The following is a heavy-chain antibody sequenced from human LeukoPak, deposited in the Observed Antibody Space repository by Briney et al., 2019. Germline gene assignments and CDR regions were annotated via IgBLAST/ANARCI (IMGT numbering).Heavy chain of an antibody. D-gene: IGHD3-3*01. CDR2: TYYRSQQWHS. V-gene: IGHV6-1*01. J-gene: IGHJ4*02. CDR1: GDSVSGNGAS. Sequence: SRTLSLTCAISGDSVSGNGASWNWIRQSPSRGLEWLGRTYYRSQQWHSDYAPSVKGRITLDPDTSKNQFSLQLNSMTPGDTAVYYCGRETDFGVVTNWGQGTLVTVSS. CDR3: GRETDFGVVTN.